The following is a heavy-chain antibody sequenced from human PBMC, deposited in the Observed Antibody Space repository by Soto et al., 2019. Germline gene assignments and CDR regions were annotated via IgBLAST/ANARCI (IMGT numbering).Heavy chain of an antibody. D-gene: IGHD6-25*01. CDR3: ARVFSSGSGWMYYFDF. CDR1: SGSISTGNW. V-gene: IGHV4-4*02. Sequence: QVELQESGPRLVKSSGTLSLTCEVSSGSISTGNWWSWVRQPPGKGQEWIGEIYYTGATNYNPSHKSRVTMTIDKSKDQFSLILTSGTAADTAVYYCARVFSSGSGWMYYFDFWGQGILVSVSS. J-gene: IGHJ4*02. CDR2: IYYTGAT.